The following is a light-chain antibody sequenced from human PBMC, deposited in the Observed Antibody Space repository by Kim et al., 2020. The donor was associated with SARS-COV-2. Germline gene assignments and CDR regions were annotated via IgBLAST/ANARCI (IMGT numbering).Light chain of an antibody. V-gene: IGLV1-40*01. Sequence: QSVLTQPPSVSGAPGQRVTISCTGSITNIGAGYDVLWYQQYSGTAPKVLIFSNSNRTSGVPGRFSGSKSGTSASLAITGLQAEDEADYYCQSYDSSLSAWVFGGGTKVTVL. CDR3: QSYDSSLSAWV. CDR1: ITNIGAGYD. J-gene: IGLJ3*02. CDR2: SNS.